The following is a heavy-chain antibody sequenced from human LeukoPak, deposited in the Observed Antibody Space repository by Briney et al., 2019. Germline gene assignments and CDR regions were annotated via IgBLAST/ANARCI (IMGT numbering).Heavy chain of an antibody. D-gene: IGHD3-22*01. CDR3: ARAADYYDSSGYYPNWFDP. Sequence: SQTLSLTCTVSGGSISSGGSYWSWIRQHPGKGLEWIGYIYYSGSTYYNPSLKSRVTISVDTSKNQFSLKLSSVTAADTAVYYCARAADYYDSSGYYPNWFDPWGQGTLVTVSS. V-gene: IGHV4-31*03. CDR2: IYYSGST. CDR1: GGSISSGGSY. J-gene: IGHJ5*02.